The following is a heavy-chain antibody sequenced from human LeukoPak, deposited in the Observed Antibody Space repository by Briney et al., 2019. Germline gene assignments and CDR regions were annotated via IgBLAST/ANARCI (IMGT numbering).Heavy chain of an antibody. Sequence: GGSLRLSCAASGFTFSSYAMSWVRQAPGKGLEWVSAIGGSGGSTYYADSVKGRFTISRDNSKNTLYLQMNSLRAEDTAVYYCAKPSHSSSSGWFDPWGQGTLVTVSS. J-gene: IGHJ5*02. CDR1: GFTFSSYA. CDR3: AKPSHSSSSGWFDP. CDR2: IGGSGGST. V-gene: IGHV3-23*01. D-gene: IGHD6-6*01.